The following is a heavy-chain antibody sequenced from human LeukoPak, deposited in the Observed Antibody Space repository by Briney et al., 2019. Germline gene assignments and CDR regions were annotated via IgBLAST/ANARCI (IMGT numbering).Heavy chain of an antibody. Sequence: GESLKISCKGSGYSFTSYWIGWVRQMPGKGLEWMGIIYPGDSDTRYSPSFQGQVTISADKSISTAYLQWSSLKASDTAMYYCAGRGYSSGWYGKFDAFDIWGQGTMVTVSS. CDR1: GYSFTSYW. J-gene: IGHJ3*02. D-gene: IGHD6-19*01. CDR3: AGRGYSSGWYGKFDAFDI. V-gene: IGHV5-51*01. CDR2: IYPGDSDT.